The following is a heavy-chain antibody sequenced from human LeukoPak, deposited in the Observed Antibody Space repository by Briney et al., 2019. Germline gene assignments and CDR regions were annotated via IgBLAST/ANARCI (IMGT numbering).Heavy chain of an antibody. CDR3: AREMGSVYFDY. D-gene: IGHD3-10*01. CDR2: ISYDGSNK. V-gene: IGHV3-30*03. CDR1: GFTFSRYG. J-gene: IGHJ4*02. Sequence: GGSLRLSCAASGFTFSRYGMHWVRQAPGKGLEWVAVISYDGSNKYYADSVKGRFTISRDNSKNTVYLQINSLRAEDTAVYYCAREMGSVYFDYWGQGTLVTVSS.